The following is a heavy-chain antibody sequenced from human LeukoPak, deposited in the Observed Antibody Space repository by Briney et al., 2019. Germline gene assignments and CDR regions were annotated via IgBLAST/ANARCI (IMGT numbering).Heavy chain of an antibody. CDR3: ARDPMTTEGYYYYYMDV. J-gene: IGHJ6*03. CDR2: IRYDGSNK. D-gene: IGHD4-11*01. CDR1: GFTFSSYG. V-gene: IGHV3-30*02. Sequence: GGSLRLSCAASGFTFSSYGMHWVRQAPGKGLEWVAFIRYDGSNKYYADSVKGRFTISRDNSKNTLYLQMNSLRAEDTAVYYCARDPMTTEGYYYYYMDVWGKGTTVTVSS.